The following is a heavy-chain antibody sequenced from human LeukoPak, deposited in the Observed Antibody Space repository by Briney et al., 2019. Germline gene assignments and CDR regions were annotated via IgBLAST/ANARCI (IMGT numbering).Heavy chain of an antibody. CDR3: ARNLGHCSGGSCNSCYYFDY. D-gene: IGHD2-15*01. V-gene: IGHV3-33*01. CDR2: IWSVGSKK. J-gene: IGHJ4*02. Sequence: PGGSLTLSCPAPGFPFSIYGVHGVRQAPGKGWEWVAVIWSVGSKKYYAESVKGRLIMSRRTSKTTLYLQMNCLTVEHTAVFYCARNLGHCSGGSCNSCYYFDYWGEGTLVTVSS. CDR1: GFPFSIYG.